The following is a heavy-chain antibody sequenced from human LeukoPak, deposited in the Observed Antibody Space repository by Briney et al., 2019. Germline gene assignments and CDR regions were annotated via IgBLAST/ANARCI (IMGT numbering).Heavy chain of an antibody. D-gene: IGHD3-10*01. J-gene: IGHJ5*02. CDR2: IIPIFETA. V-gene: IGHV1-69*05. CDR1: GGSFSSDA. Sequence: SVKVSCKPSGGSFSSDAISWVRQAPGQGLEWMGGIIPIFETAEYAQKFQGRVTITTDKSTNTTYMELSSLRSDDSAVYYCARGMELLSWFDPWGQGTQVTVSS. CDR3: ARGMELLSWFDP.